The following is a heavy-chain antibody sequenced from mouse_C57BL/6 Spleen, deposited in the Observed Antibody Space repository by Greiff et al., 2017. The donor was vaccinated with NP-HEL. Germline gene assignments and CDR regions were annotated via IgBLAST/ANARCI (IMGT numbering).Heavy chain of an antibody. D-gene: IGHD2-2*01. CDR1: GYTFTDYE. J-gene: IGHJ3*01. V-gene: IGHV1-15*01. CDR2: IDPETGGT. CDR3: TPYGYDGGFAY. Sequence: QVQLQQSGAELVRPGASVTLSCKASGYTFTDYEMHWVKQTPVHGLEWIGAIDPETGGTAYNQKFKGKAILTADKSSSTAYMELRSLTSEDSAVYYCTPYGYDGGFAYWGQGTLVTVSA.